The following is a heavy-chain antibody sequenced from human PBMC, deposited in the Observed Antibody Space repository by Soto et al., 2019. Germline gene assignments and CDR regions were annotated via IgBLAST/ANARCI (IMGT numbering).Heavy chain of an antibody. D-gene: IGHD3-16*02. CDR3: ARNLYDYVWGSYRYGAFDI. Sequence: QVQLVQSGAEVKKPGSSVKVSCKASGGTFSSYAISWVRQAPGQGLEWMGGIIPIFGTANYAQKFQGRVTITADESTSTVYMELSSLRSEDTAVYYCARNLYDYVWGSYRYGAFDIWGQGTMVTVSS. CDR2: IIPIFGTA. V-gene: IGHV1-69*01. CDR1: GGTFSSYA. J-gene: IGHJ3*02.